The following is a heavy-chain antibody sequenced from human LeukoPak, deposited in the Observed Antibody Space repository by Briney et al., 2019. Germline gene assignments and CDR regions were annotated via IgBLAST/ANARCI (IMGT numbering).Heavy chain of an antibody. CDR1: GFTFSSYV. Sequence: GGSLRLSCAASGFTFSSYVMHWVRQAPGKGLEWVAIISYDGSNEYYADSVKGRFTISRDNSKNMLYLQMNSLRAEDTAVYYCARDDAGVDAFDIWGQGTMVTVSS. D-gene: IGHD3-10*01. CDR3: ARDDAGVDAFDI. CDR2: ISYDGSNE. V-gene: IGHV3-30*04. J-gene: IGHJ3*02.